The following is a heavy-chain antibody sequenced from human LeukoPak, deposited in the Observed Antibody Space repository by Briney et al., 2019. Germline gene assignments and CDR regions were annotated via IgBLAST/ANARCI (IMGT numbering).Heavy chain of an antibody. J-gene: IGHJ4*02. V-gene: IGHV4-39*07. CDR2: IYHSGST. CDR3: ARDRGATATLNYFDY. CDR1: GGSISSSSYY. D-gene: IGHD6-25*01. Sequence: SETLSLTCTVSGGSISSSSYYWGWIRQPPGKGLEWIGSIYHSGSTYSNPSLKSRVTISVDTSKNQFSLKLSSVTAADTAVYYCARDRGATATLNYFDYWGQGTLVTVSS.